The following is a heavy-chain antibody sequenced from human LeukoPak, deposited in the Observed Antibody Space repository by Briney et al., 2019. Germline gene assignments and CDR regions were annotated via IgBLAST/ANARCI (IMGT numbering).Heavy chain of an antibody. J-gene: IGHJ4*02. V-gene: IGHV3-21*01. D-gene: IGHD5-24*01. Sequence: GGSLRLSCAASGLTFNKYSMNWVRQAPGKGLEWLSSISSSGNYIYYAESVKGRFTISRDNAKNSVYLQMNSLRAEDTAVYYCARDSGRHGYKKTRRKLDYWGQGTLVTVSS. CDR2: ISSSGNYI. CDR3: ARDSGRHGYKKTRRKLDY. CDR1: GLTFNKYS.